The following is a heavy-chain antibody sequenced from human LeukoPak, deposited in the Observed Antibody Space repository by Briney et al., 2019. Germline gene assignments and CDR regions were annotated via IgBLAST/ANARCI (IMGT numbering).Heavy chain of an antibody. D-gene: IGHD3-3*01. Sequence: ASVKVSCKASGYTFTSYGISWVRQAPGQGLEWMGWISTYNGNTNYAQKLQGRVTMTTDTSTSTAYMELRSLRSDDTAVYYCARTVKKLRGVVIIPDAFDIWGQGTMVTVSS. CDR2: ISTYNGNT. V-gene: IGHV1-18*01. CDR3: ARTVKKLRGVVIIPDAFDI. J-gene: IGHJ3*02. CDR1: GYTFTSYG.